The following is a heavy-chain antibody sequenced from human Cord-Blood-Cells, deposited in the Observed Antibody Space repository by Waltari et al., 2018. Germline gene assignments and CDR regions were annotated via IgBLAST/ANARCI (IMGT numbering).Heavy chain of an antibody. CDR3: ARGLVVVAATNWFDP. CDR2: INAGNGNT. V-gene: IGHV1-3*01. J-gene: IGHJ5*02. Sequence: QVQLVQSGAEVKKPGASVKVSCKASGYTFTSYAMHWVRQAPGQRLEWMGWINAGNGNTKYSQKFQGRVTITMDTSASTAYMELSSLRSEDTAVYYCARGLVVVAATNWFDPWGQGTLVTVSS. CDR1: GYTFTSYA. D-gene: IGHD2-15*01.